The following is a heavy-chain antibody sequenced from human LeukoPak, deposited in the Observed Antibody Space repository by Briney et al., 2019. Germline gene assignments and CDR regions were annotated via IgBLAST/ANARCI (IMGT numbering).Heavy chain of an antibody. V-gene: IGHV3-23*01. D-gene: IGHD2-21*02. CDR1: GFTFSNYG. Sequence: GGSLTLSCETSGFTFSNYGMTWVRQAPGKGLEGISTVSDTSDRTYYVDSVKGRFTISRDNSENTLYLQMNSLRAEDTAVYYCAKDRLLNCRGDCYIFAYWGQGPVVTVPS. CDR2: VSDTSDRT. J-gene: IGHJ4*02. CDR3: AKDRLLNCRGDCYIFAY.